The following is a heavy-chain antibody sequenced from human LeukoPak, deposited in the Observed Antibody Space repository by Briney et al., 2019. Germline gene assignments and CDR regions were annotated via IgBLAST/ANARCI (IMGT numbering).Heavy chain of an antibody. J-gene: IGHJ4*02. CDR3: ARVTVLRGGDSSGYSFPCFDY. V-gene: IGHV3-30*14. CDR1: GFTFSSYA. D-gene: IGHD3-22*01. CDR2: ISYDGSNK. Sequence: GGSLRLSCAASGFTFSSYAMHWVRQAPGKGLEWVAVISYDGSNKYYADSVKGRFTISRDNSKNTLYLQMTSLRAEDTAVYYCARVTVLRGGDSSGYSFPCFDYWGQGTLVTVSS.